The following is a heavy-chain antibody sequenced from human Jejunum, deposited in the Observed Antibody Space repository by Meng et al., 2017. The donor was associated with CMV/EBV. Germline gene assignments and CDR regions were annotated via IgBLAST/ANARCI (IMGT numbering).Heavy chain of an antibody. CDR3: ARGESRGYYYFDY. D-gene: IGHD3-22*01. Sequence: QVPLQEAGPGLVRPSETLSLTCTVSGDSISNYVWSWIRQPAGKKLEWIGRFSPGGNINYIPSLKGRLTMSVDTSNNQIFLNVTSVTAADTALYYCARGESRGYYYFDYWGQGILVTVSS. CDR2: FSPGGNI. V-gene: IGHV4-4*07. CDR1: GDSISNYV. J-gene: IGHJ4*02.